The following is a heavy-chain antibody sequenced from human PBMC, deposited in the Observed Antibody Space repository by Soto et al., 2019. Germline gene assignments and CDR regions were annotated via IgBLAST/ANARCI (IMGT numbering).Heavy chain of an antibody. CDR3: AAHAGNTYGPLDY. CDR2: INHNGKT. D-gene: IGHD3-10*01. Sequence: PSETLSLTCAVYGGSFSGYYWSWIRQPPGKGLEWIGEINHNGKTNCDPSLKSRVTILLDKSKNQFSLRLNFVTAADTAVYYCAAHAGNTYGPLDYWGQGKLVTVSS. V-gene: IGHV4-34*01. CDR1: GGSFSGYY. J-gene: IGHJ4*02.